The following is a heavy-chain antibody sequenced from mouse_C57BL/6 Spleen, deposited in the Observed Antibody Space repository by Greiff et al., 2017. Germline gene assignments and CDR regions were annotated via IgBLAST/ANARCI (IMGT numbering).Heavy chain of an antibody. J-gene: IGHJ3*01. CDR2: IWSGGST. Sequence: QVQLQQSGPGLVQPSQSLSITCTVSGFSLTSYGVHWVRQSPGKGLEWLGVIWSGGSTDYNAAFISRLSISKDNSKSQVFFKMNSLQADDTAIYYCARKEGNFLPWFAYWGQGTLVTVSA. CDR1: GFSLTSYG. D-gene: IGHD2-1*01. CDR3: ARKEGNFLPWFAY. V-gene: IGHV2-2*01.